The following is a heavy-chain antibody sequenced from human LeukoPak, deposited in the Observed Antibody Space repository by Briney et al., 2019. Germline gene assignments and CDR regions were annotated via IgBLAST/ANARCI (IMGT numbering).Heavy chain of an antibody. V-gene: IGHV1-2*02. CDR2: INPNSGGT. J-gene: IGHJ6*02. D-gene: IGHD1/OR15-1a*01. CDR3: AREPGTRGYYGMDV. CDR1: GYTFTGYY. Sequence: ASVKVSCKASGYTFTGYYTHWVRQAPGQGLEWMGWINPNSGGTNYAQKFQGRVTMTRDTSISTAYMELSRLRSDDTAVYYCAREPGTRGYYGMDVWGRGTTVTVSS.